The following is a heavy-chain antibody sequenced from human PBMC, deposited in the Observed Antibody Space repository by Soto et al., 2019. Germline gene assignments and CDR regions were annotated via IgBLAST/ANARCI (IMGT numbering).Heavy chain of an antibody. J-gene: IGHJ6*02. CDR1: GFTFSSYS. D-gene: IGHD4-17*01. V-gene: IGHV3-48*02. CDR2: ISSSSSTI. Sequence: GGSLRLSCAASGFTFSSYSINWVRQAPGKGLEWVSYISSSSSTIYYADSVKGRFTISRDNAKNSLYLQMNSLRDEDTAVYYCARFKGDYGTDYYYYGMDVWGQGTTVTVSS. CDR3: ARFKGDYGTDYYYYGMDV.